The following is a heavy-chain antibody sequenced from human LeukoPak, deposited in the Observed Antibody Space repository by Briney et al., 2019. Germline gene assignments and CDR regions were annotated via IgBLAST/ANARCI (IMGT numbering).Heavy chain of an antibody. V-gene: IGHV4-39*02. D-gene: IGHD3-16*01. CDR2: VYSTGNV. J-gene: IGHJ4*02. Sequence: KPSETLSLTCSVSGVSVNSRTFFWNWVRQPPGKGLEWIGSVYSTGNVYQSPSLQSRAAISVDASNNSFSLTLQSVTAADTAVYFCVGGAMVSKPGDFWGPGTLVIVSS. CDR3: VGGAMVSKPGDF. CDR1: GVSVNSRTFF.